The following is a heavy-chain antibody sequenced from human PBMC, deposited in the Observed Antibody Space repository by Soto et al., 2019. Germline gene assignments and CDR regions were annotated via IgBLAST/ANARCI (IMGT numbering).Heavy chain of an antibody. Sequence: EASVKVSCKASGGTFSSYAISWVRQAPGQGLEWMGGIIPIFGTANYAQKFQGRVTITADKSTSTAYMELSSLRSEDTAVHYCARDEDIVVATDAIHYYYGMDVSGPGTPVTVSS. CDR1: GGTFSSYA. V-gene: IGHV1-69*06. CDR2: IIPIFGTA. J-gene: IGHJ6*01. D-gene: IGHD2-2*02. CDR3: ARDEDIVVATDAIHYYYGMDV.